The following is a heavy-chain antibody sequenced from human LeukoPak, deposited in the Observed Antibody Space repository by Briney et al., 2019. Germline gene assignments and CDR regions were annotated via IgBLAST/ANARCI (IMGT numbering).Heavy chain of an antibody. J-gene: IGHJ5*02. CDR1: GGSFSGYY. Sequence: SETLSLTCAVYGGSFSGYYWSWIRQPPGKGLEWIGETFHSGHTNYNPSLKSRVAISVDKSKNHFYLNLTSVTAADTAVYYCAKLERRSNLFDPWGQGTLVTVS. CDR2: TFHSGHT. V-gene: IGHV4-34*12. CDR3: AKLERRSNLFDP. D-gene: IGHD1-1*01.